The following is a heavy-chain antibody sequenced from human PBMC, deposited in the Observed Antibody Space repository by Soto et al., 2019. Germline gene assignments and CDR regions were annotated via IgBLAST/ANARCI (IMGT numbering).Heavy chain of an antibody. Sequence: QVQLVQSGAEVRKPGSSVKVSCRASGGTFSSYTISWVRQAPGQGLEWMGGIIPMFATADYAQKFQGRLTITADESTSTAYMQLSRLRSEDTAVYYCSISDAYGRGDYWGQGTLVTVSS. CDR2: IIPMFATA. CDR1: GGTFSSYT. D-gene: IGHD4-17*01. CDR3: SISDAYGRGDY. V-gene: IGHV1-69*01. J-gene: IGHJ4*02.